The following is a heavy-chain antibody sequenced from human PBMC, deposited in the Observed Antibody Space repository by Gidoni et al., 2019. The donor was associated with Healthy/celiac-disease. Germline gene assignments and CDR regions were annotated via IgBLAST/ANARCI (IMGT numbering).Heavy chain of an antibody. Sequence: QVQLQQWGAGLLKPSEPLSLTCAVYGGSFSGSYWRGIRQPPGKGLEWIGEINHSGRTNYNPSLKSRVTISVDTSKNQFSLKLSSVTAADTAVYYCARGILSAPRRYFQHWGQGTLVTVSS. V-gene: IGHV4-34*01. CDR3: ARGILSAPRRYFQH. CDR2: INHSGRT. J-gene: IGHJ1*01. CDR1: GGSFSGSY.